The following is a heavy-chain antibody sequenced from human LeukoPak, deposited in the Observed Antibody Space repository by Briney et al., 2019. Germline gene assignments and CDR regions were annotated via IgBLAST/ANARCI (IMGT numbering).Heavy chain of an antibody. V-gene: IGHV3-9*01. J-gene: IGHJ6*03. D-gene: IGHD5-24*01. CDR3: AKASDGYKESYYYYYMDV. CDR1: GFTFDDYA. CDR2: ISWNSGSI. Sequence: GGSLRLSCAASGFTFDDYAMHWVRQAPGKGLEWGSGISWNSGSIGYADSVKGRFTISRDNAKNSLYLQMNSLRAEDTALYYCAKASDGYKESYYYYYMDVWGKGTTVTVSS.